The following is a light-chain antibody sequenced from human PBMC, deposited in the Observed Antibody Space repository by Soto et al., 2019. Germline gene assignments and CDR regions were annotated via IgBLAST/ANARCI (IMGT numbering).Light chain of an antibody. CDR2: ATS. CDR1: KNINKY. CDR3: LQTYSTPRT. Sequence: DIPMTQSPSSLSASVGDRVTITCRASKNINKYLSWYQQKLGKAPKLLIYATSTLQSGVPSRFSGSGSGTDFTLTISTLQPEDFATYYCLQTYSTPRTFGQGTKVDI. J-gene: IGKJ1*01. V-gene: IGKV1-39*01.